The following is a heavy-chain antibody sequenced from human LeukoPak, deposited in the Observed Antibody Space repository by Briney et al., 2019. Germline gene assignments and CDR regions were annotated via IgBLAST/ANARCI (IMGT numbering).Heavy chain of an antibody. Sequence: ASVKVSCKVSGYTLTKLSMHWVRQAPGKGLEWMGGFDPEDGETIYAQKFQGRVTMTEDTSTDTAYMELSSLRSEDTAVYYCATLGNHYGDIDYWGQGTLVTVSS. CDR1: GYTLTKLS. J-gene: IGHJ4*02. CDR2: FDPEDGET. D-gene: IGHD4-17*01. V-gene: IGHV1-24*01. CDR3: ATLGNHYGDIDY.